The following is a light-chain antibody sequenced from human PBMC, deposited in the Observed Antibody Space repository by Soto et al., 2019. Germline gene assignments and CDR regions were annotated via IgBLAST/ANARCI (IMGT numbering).Light chain of an antibody. V-gene: IGKV1-5*01. CDR2: DAS. J-gene: IGKJ1*01. CDR3: QQYSTYPWT. CDR1: QTISSW. Sequence: SVGDRVTITCLASQTISSWLAFNQQKPGKAPKVLIFDASSLESGVPSRFSGSGSATEFTLTISSLQPDDFATYYCQQYSTYPWTFGQGTKVDIK.